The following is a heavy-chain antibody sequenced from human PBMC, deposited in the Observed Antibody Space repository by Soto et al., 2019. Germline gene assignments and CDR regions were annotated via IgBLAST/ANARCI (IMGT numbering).Heavy chain of an antibody. CDR2: IIPIFGTA. V-gene: IGHV1-69*13. CDR3: ATRSGYYDSSGYYYLDY. Sequence: VKVSCKASGGTFSSYAISWVRQAPGQGLEWMGGIIPIFGTANYAQKFQGRVTITADESTSTAYMELSSLRSEDTAVYYCATRSGYYDSSGYYYLDYWGQGTLVTVSS. J-gene: IGHJ4*02. D-gene: IGHD3-22*01. CDR1: GGTFSSYA.